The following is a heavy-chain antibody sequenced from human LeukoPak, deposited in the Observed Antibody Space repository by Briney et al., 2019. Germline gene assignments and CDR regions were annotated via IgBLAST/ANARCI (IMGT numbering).Heavy chain of an antibody. J-gene: IGHJ4*02. Sequence: GGSLRLSCAATGLTFTTSAMTWVRQAPGKGLEWVSSISGSGGSSYHADSVKGRFTISRDNSKSTVYLHMNSLRADDTAIYYCASGRGYYEYWGQGTLVTVSS. CDR2: ISGSGGSS. CDR1: GLTFTTSA. V-gene: IGHV3-23*01. CDR3: ASGRGYYEY. D-gene: IGHD2-15*01.